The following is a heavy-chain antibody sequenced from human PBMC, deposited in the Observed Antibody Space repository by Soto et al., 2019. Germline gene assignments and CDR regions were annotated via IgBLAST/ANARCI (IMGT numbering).Heavy chain of an antibody. Sequence: PGGSLRLSCAASGFTFSSYAMSWVRQAPGKGLEWVSAISGSGGSTYYADSVKGRFTISRDNSKNTLYLQMNSLRAEDTAVYYCAKDFLGRGYSYGFEYWGQGSLVSVSS. CDR2: ISGSGGST. V-gene: IGHV3-23*01. D-gene: IGHD5-18*01. CDR3: AKDFLGRGYSYGFEY. J-gene: IGHJ4*02. CDR1: GFTFSSYA.